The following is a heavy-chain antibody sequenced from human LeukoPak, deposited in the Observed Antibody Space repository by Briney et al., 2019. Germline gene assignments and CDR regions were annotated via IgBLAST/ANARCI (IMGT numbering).Heavy chain of an antibody. V-gene: IGHV1-69*13. CDR3: ARGWDYDSGGRPTAYVY. CDR1: GGTFSNYA. D-gene: IGHD3-22*01. CDR2: IIPIFGTA. J-gene: IGHJ4*02. Sequence: EASLKVPCKASGGTFSNYAINWVRQAPGQGLEWMGGIIPIFGTANYAQKFQGKVTITADESTSTAYMELSSLRSEDTAIYYCARGWDYDSGGRPTAYVYWGQGTLVSVSS.